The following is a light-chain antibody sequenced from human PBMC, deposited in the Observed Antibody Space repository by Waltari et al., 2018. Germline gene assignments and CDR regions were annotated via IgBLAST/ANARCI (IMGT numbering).Light chain of an antibody. CDR2: GKN. CDR1: RLQSNY. Sequence: SSELTQAPAVSVAVGQTVRITCQGERLQSNYASWYQQKPGQAPVLVIYGKNNRPSGIPDRFSGSSSGNTASLTITGAQAEDEADYYCNSRDSSGNHLRVFGGGTKLTVL. J-gene: IGLJ2*01. CDR3: NSRDSSGNHLRV. V-gene: IGLV3-19*01.